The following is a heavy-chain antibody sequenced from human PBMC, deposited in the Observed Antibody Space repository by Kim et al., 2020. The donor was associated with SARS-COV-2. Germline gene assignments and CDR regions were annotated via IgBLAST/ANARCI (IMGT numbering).Heavy chain of an antibody. Sequence: SETLSLTCTVSGGSISSYYWSWIRKPPGKGLEWIGYIDYSGRTKYNPSLKSRVTVSVDTSKNQFSLKLSSVTAADTAVYYCARGGYDFWSGYILQWYFDYWGQGTLVTVSS. CDR2: IDYSGRT. J-gene: IGHJ4*02. V-gene: IGHV4-59*13. D-gene: IGHD3-3*01. CDR3: ARGGYDFWSGYILQWYFDY. CDR1: GGSISSYY.